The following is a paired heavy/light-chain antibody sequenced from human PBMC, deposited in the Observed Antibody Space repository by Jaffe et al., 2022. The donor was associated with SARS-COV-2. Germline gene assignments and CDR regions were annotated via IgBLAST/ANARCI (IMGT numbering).Light chain of an antibody. CDR3: QHYDRSQIP. CDR2: STS. V-gene: IGKV3-20*01. Sequence: DIVLTQSPGTLSLSAGERATLSCRASQSVTSTYLAWYQQKPGQAPRLLIYSTSSRASNIPDRFSGSGSGTDFTLTISRLEPEDSAVYYCQHYDRSQIPFGQGTRLEIK. J-gene: IGKJ5*01. CDR1: QSVTSTY.
Heavy chain of an antibody. CDR2: IFSNDDQ. CDR3: ARRYISTWQIAFDI. CDR1: GFSLSNAGMG. J-gene: IGHJ3*02. Sequence: QVTLKESGPVLVKPTETLTLTCTVSGFSLSNAGMGVSWIRQPPGRALEWLAHIFSNDDQSYNTSLKSRLTISKDTSKSQVVLTMTNMDPVDTATYFCARRYISTWQIAFDIWGQGTVVTVSS. V-gene: IGHV2-26*01. D-gene: IGHD6-13*01.